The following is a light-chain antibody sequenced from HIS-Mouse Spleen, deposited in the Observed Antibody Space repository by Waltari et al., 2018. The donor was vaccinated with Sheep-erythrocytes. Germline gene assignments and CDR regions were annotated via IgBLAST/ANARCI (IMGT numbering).Light chain of an antibody. Sequence: SYELTQPPSVSVSPGQTARITCSGYALPNKYAYLYQQKSGQAPVMVIYDDIKRPAGIPERFSGSTSGTMATLTISGTQVEDEAYYYCYSTDSSGNHWVFGGGTKLTVL. CDR2: DDI. CDR1: ALPNKY. CDR3: YSTDSSGNHWV. J-gene: IGLJ3*02. V-gene: IGLV3-10*01.